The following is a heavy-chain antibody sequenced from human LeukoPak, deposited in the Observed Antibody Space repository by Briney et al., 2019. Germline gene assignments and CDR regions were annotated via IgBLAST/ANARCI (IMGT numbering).Heavy chain of an antibody. CDR2: IIPIFGTA. CDR3: AIITMVRGVIITGGWFDP. Sequence: SVKVSCKASGGSFSSYAISWVRQAPGQGLEWMGGIIPIFGTANYAQKFQGRVTITADESTSTAYMELSSLRSEDTAVYYCAIITMVRGVIITGGWFDPWGQGTLVTVSS. CDR1: GGSFSSYA. V-gene: IGHV1-69*13. D-gene: IGHD3-10*01. J-gene: IGHJ5*02.